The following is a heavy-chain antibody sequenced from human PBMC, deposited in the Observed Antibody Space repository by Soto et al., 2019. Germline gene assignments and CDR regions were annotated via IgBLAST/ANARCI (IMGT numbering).Heavy chain of an antibody. J-gene: IGHJ5*02. V-gene: IGHV1-69*04. CDR1: GGTFSSYP. D-gene: IGHD5-18*01. Sequence: QVQLVQSGSEVQNPGSSVNVSCKASGGTFSSYPISGVRQAPGQGLERMGRIIPILGIANYAQKFQGRVTITAEKSTSTAYMEMSSLRSEDTAVYYCARDFRGYSSGSNWFEPWGQGTLVTVSS. CDR3: ARDFRGYSSGSNWFEP. CDR2: IIPILGIA.